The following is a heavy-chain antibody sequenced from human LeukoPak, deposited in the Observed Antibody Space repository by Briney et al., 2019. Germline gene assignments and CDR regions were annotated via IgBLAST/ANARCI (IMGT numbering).Heavy chain of an antibody. CDR2: ISYDGSNK. J-gene: IGHJ4*02. CDR3: ARGPNYGDYPDY. D-gene: IGHD4-17*01. Sequence: GGSLRPSCAASGFTFSSYGMHWVRQAPGKGLEWVAVISYDGSNKYYADSVKGRFTISRDNSKNTLYLQMNSLRAEDTAVYYCARGPNYGDYPDYWGQGTLVTVSS. CDR1: GFTFSSYG. V-gene: IGHV3-30*03.